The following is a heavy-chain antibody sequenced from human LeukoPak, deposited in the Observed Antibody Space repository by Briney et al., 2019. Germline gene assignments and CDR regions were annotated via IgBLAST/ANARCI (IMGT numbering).Heavy chain of an antibody. CDR3: AKDVGYCSSTTCYKPFDY. D-gene: IGHD2-2*02. CDR1: GFTFSNYA. CDR2: FSGSGGST. J-gene: IGHJ4*02. Sequence: GGSLRLSCAASGFTFSNYAMSWVRQAPGKGLEWVSAFSGSGGSTYYADSVKGRFTISRDNSKNTLYLQMNSLRAEDTAVYYCAKDVGYCSSTTCYKPFDYWGRGTLVTVSS. V-gene: IGHV3-23*01.